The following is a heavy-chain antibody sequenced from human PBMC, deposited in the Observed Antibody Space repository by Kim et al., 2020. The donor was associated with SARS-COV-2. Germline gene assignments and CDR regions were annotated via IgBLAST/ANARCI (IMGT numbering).Heavy chain of an antibody. CDR3: ARDSSGTYYSWNGMDV. J-gene: IGHJ6*02. Sequence: GESLNISCKGSGYSFTSHWIAWVRQMPGKGLEWMWIIYPGDSDTRYSPSFQGQVTISADNSISTAYLQWSSLEASDTAMYYCARDSSGTYYSWNGMDVWGQGTTVTVSS. D-gene: IGHD3-10*01. CDR2: IYPGDSDT. V-gene: IGHV5-51*01. CDR1: GYSFTSHW.